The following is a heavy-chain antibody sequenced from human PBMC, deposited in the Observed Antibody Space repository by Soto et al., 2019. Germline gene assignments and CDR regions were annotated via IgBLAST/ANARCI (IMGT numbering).Heavy chain of an antibody. J-gene: IGHJ6*03. CDR1: GFTFSSYA. CDR3: AKAGAGDYYYYMDV. Sequence: PGGSLRLPCAASGFTFSSYAMSWVRQAPGKGLEWVSAISGSGGSTYYADSVKGRFTISRDNSKNTLYLQMNSLRAEDTAVYYCAKAGAGDYYYYMDVWGKGTTVTVSS. CDR2: ISGSGGST. V-gene: IGHV3-23*01. D-gene: IGHD3-10*01.